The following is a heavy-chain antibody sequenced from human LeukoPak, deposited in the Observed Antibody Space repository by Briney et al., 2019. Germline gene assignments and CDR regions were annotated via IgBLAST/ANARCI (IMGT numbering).Heavy chain of an antibody. Sequence: GGSLRLSCAASGFTFSSYEMNWLRQAPGKGLEWVSYISTTGSSIYYADSVKGRFTISRDNVKNLLYLQMNSLRVEDTGIYYCVKVAKYYYGSETYYFFEHWGQGTPVTASS. CDR2: ISTTGSSI. J-gene: IGHJ4*02. CDR3: VKVAKYYYGSETYYFFEH. V-gene: IGHV3-48*03. CDR1: GFTFSSYE. D-gene: IGHD3-10*01.